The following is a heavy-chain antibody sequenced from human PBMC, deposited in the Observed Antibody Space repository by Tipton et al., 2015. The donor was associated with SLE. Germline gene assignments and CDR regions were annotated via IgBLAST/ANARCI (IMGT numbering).Heavy chain of an antibody. CDR2: INGDGTNI. CDR3: GRAIYGRNGLDV. Sequence: SLRLSCEASGFAFSKNWMHWVRQVPGGGLVWVSRINGDGTNINYADSAEGRFTISRDNAKNRLYLQMNSLRAEDTAVYYCGRAIYGRNGLDVWGQGTMVTVSS. J-gene: IGHJ6*02. CDR1: GFAFSKNW. V-gene: IGHV3-74*01. D-gene: IGHD4-23*01.